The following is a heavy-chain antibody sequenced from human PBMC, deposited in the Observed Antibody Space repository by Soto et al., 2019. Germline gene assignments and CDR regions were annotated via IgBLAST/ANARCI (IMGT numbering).Heavy chain of an antibody. D-gene: IGHD3-10*01. J-gene: IGHJ4*02. Sequence: PSETLSLTCTVSGGSIISSSYYWVLIRQPPGKGLEWIGSIYYSGSTYYTPSLKSRVTISVDTSKNQFSLKLSSVTAADTAVYYCARGPSMYYSSGILAPIDYWGQGTLVTVSS. CDR2: IYYSGST. CDR3: ARGPSMYYSSGILAPIDY. CDR1: GGSIISSSYY. V-gene: IGHV4-39*01.